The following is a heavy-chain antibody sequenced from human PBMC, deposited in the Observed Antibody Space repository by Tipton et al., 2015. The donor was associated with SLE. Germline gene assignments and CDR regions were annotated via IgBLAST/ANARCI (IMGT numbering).Heavy chain of an antibody. J-gene: IGHJ6*03. CDR2: INHSGST. Sequence: TLSLTCVVSGYSISSGYYWGWIRQPPGKGLEWIGEINHSGSTNYNPSLKSRVTISVDTSKNQFSLKLTSVTTADTAVYYCATEGSGWSHYMDVWGKGTTVTVSS. CDR1: GYSISSGYY. CDR3: ATEGSGWSHYMDV. D-gene: IGHD6-19*01. V-gene: IGHV4-38-2*01.